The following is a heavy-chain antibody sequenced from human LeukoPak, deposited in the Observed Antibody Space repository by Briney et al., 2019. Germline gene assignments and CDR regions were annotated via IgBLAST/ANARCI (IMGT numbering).Heavy chain of an antibody. Sequence: NSGGSLRLSCAASGFTFSSYSMTWVRQAPGKGLEWVSSISSSSSYIYYADSVKGRFTISRDNAKNSLYLQMNSLRAEDTAVYYCARSRITMVRGVIISAEFDYWGQGTLVTVSS. D-gene: IGHD3-10*01. CDR3: ARSRITMVRGVIISAEFDY. CDR1: GFTFSSYS. V-gene: IGHV3-21*01. J-gene: IGHJ4*02. CDR2: ISSSSSYI.